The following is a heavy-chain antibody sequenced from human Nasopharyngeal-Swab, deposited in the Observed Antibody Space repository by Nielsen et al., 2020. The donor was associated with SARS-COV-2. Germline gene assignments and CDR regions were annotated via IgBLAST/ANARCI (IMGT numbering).Heavy chain of an antibody. Sequence: GESLKISCAASGFTFSDYYMSWIRQAPGKGLEWVSYISSSSSYTNYADSVKGRFTISRDNAKNSLYLQMNSLRAEDTAVYYCARTPLTTVTVYYYGMDVWGQGTTVTASS. CDR1: GFTFSDYY. J-gene: IGHJ6*02. D-gene: IGHD4-11*01. CDR2: ISSSSSYT. CDR3: ARTPLTTVTVYYYGMDV. V-gene: IGHV3-11*03.